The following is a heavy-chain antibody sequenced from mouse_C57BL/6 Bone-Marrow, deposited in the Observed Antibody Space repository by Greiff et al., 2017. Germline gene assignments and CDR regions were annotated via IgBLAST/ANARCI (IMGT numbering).Heavy chain of an antibody. CDR1: GYTFTDYY. D-gene: IGHD4-1*01. J-gene: IGHJ2*01. CDR2: INPYNGGT. CDR3: ARLGRLDY. V-gene: IGHV1-19*01. Sequence: EVQLKESGPVLVKPGASVKMSCKASGYTFTDYYMNWVKQSHGKSLEWIGVINPYNGGTSYNQKFKGKATLTVDKSSSTAYMELNSLTSEDSAVYYCARLGRLDYWGQGTTLTVSS.